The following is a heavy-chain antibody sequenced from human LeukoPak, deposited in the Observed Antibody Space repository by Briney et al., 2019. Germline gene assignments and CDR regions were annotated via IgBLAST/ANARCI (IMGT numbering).Heavy chain of an antibody. CDR3: ASRQGARGLDY. V-gene: IGHV3-21*01. D-gene: IGHD3-10*01. CDR1: GFTFSSYS. Sequence: GGSLRLSCAASGFTFSSYSMNWVRQAPGKGLEWVLSISSSSSYIYYADSVKGRFTISSDNAKNSLYLQMNSLRAEDTAVYYCASRQGARGLDYWGQGTLVTVSS. CDR2: ISSSSSYI. J-gene: IGHJ4*02.